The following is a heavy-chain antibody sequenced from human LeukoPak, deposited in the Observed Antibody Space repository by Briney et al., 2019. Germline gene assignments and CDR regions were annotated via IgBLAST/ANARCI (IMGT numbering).Heavy chain of an antibody. D-gene: IGHD3-22*01. CDR1: GGSFSGYY. J-gene: IGHJ5*02. Sequence: SETLSLTCAVYGGSFSGYYWSWIRQPPGKGLEWIGEINHSGSTNYNPSLKSRVTMSVDTSKNQFSLKLSSVTAADTAVHYCARDEPYYYDSSGYYDNWFDPWGQGTLVTVSS. CDR2: INHSGST. V-gene: IGHV4-34*01. CDR3: ARDEPYYYDSSGYYDNWFDP.